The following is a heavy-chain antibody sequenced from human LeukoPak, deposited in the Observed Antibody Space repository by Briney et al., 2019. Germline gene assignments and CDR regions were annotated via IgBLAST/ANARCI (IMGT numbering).Heavy chain of an antibody. D-gene: IGHD4-11*01. CDR3: ARSPYSNYDREFDP. V-gene: IGHV5-51*01. CDR2: IYPGDSDT. CDR1: GYSFTSYW. Sequence: GGSLKVACKGSGYSFTSYWIGWVRQMPGKGLEWMGIIYPGDSDTRYSPSFQGQVTISADKSISTAYLQWSSLKASDTAMYYCARSPYSNYDREFDPWGQGTLVTVSS. J-gene: IGHJ5*02.